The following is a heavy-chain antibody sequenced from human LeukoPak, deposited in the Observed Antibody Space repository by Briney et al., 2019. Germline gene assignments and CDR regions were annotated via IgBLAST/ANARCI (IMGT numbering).Heavy chain of an antibody. Sequence: SETLSLTCTVSSGSISTYYWSWIRQPPGKGLVWIGYIYYSGSTNYNPSLKSRVTISVDTSKYQFSLKLSSVTAADTAVYYCARVRYSYGSPVDYWGQGTLVTVSS. J-gene: IGHJ4*02. D-gene: IGHD5-18*01. CDR2: IYYSGST. V-gene: IGHV4-59*12. CDR3: ARVRYSYGSPVDY. CDR1: SGSISTYY.